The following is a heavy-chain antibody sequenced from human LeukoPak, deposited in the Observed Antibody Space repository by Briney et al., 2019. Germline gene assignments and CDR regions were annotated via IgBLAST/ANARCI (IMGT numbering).Heavy chain of an antibody. CDR3: ASRGAGSVDY. CDR2: IIPIFRTA. V-gene: IGHV1-69*13. CDR1: GRTFSSYA. Sequence: SVKLSCKASGRTFSSYAISWVRQAPGQGLEWMGGIIPIFRTANYAQKFQGRVTITADVSRGTAYMERTSLKSEDTAEYYCASRGAGSVDYWGQGTLVTVSS. D-gene: IGHD1-1*01. J-gene: IGHJ4*02.